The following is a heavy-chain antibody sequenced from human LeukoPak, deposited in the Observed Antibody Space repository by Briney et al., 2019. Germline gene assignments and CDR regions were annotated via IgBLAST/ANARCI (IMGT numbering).Heavy chain of an antibody. CDR3: ARLSIAVEDY. CDR1: GFTVSSNY. CDR2: ISSSSSII. V-gene: IGHV3-48*02. D-gene: IGHD6-6*01. Sequence: GSLRLSCAASGFTVSSNYMSWVRQAPGKGLEWVSYISSSSSIIYYADSVKGRFTISRDNAKNSLYLQMNSLRDEDTAVYYCARLSIAVEDYWGQGTLVTVSS. J-gene: IGHJ4*02.